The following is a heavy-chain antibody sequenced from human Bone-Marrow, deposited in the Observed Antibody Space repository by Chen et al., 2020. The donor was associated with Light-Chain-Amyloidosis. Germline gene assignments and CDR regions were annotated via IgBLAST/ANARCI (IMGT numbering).Heavy chain of an antibody. CDR1: GFTFSSYG. V-gene: IGHV3-30*18. CDR2: ISYDGSNK. CDR3: AKGTTFDY. J-gene: IGHJ4*02. D-gene: IGHD2-2*01. Sequence: QVQLVEYGGGVVQPGRSLRLSCAASGFTFSSYGMHWVRQAPGKGLEWVAVISYDGSNKYYADSVKGRFTISRDNSKNTLYLQMNSLRAEDTAVYYCAKGTTFDYWGQGTLVTVSS.